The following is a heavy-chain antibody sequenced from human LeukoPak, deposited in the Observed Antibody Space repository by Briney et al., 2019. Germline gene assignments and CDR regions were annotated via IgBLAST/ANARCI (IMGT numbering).Heavy chain of an antibody. CDR3: ARDGGLGSDY. D-gene: IGHD4-23*01. CDR1: GGSISSGGYY. Sequence: SETLSLTRTVSGGSISSGGYYWSWIRQHPGKGLEWIGYIYYSGSTYYNPSLKSRVTISLDTSKNQFSLKLSSVTAADTAVYYCARDGGLGSDYWGQGTLVTVSS. V-gene: IGHV4-31*03. CDR2: IYYSGST. J-gene: IGHJ4*02.